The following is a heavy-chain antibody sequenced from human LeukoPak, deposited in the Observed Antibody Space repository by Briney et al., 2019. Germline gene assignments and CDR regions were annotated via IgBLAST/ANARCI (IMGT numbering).Heavy chain of an antibody. CDR3: AGVPHGSDS. V-gene: IGHV4-61*08. CDR2: FFYTGSP. J-gene: IGHJ4*02. D-gene: IGHD3-10*01. Sequence: SETLSCTCTVSGGSVRSGGHYWTWIRQPPGKGLEWIPYFFYTGSPTSNPSLKTRDTISVDTSKNQCSPKLRSVTAADTALYYCAGVPHGSDSWGQGNLFTVSS. CDR1: GGSVRSGGHY.